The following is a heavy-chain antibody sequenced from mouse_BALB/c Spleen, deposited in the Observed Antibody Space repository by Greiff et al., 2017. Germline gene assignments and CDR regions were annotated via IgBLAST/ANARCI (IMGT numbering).Heavy chain of an antibody. D-gene: IGHD4-1*01. CDR2: IYPGSGST. J-gene: IGHJ2*01. V-gene: IGHV1S22*01. CDR1: GYTFTSYW. CDR3: TRSSWDVGDY. Sequence: LKQPGSELVRPGASVKLSCKASGYTFTSYWMHWVKQRPGQGLEWIGNIYPGSGSTNYDEKFKSKATLTVDTSSSTAYMQLSSLTSEDSAVYYCTRSSWDVGDYWGQGTTLTVSS.